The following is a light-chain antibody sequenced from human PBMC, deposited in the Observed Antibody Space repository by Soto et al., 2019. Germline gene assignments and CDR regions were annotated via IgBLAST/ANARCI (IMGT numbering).Light chain of an antibody. CDR2: KAS. CDR3: QHYNSNPFT. CDR1: QSISSW. V-gene: IGKV1-5*03. Sequence: DIQMTQSPSTLSASVGDRVTITCRASQSISSWLAWYQQKPGKAPKLLIYKASSLESGVPSRFSGSGSGTEFTLTISSLQPDDLATYYCQHYNSNPFTFGPGTKVDIK. J-gene: IGKJ3*01.